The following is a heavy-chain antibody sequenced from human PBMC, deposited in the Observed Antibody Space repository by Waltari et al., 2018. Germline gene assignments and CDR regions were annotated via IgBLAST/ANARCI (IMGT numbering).Heavy chain of an antibody. CDR2: ITSQNDGATT. CDR3: TTLDAPWGG. D-gene: IGHD7-27*01. V-gene: IGHV3-15*01. Sequence: EVQMVESGGGSMKPGDSLRLSCVASGFRFTHAWLTWVRQAPGKGLEWVGRITSQNDGATTDFAASLRGRFAISRDDSQNMVFLQMSSLRIEDTAVYYCTTLDAPWGGWGHGTLVTVSS. CDR1: GFRFTHAW. J-gene: IGHJ4*01.